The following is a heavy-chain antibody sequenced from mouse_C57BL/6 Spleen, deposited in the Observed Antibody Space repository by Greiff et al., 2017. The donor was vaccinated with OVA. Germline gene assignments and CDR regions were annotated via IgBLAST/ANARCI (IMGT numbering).Heavy chain of an antibody. D-gene: IGHD1-1*01. V-gene: IGHV5-12*01. CDR2: ISNGGGST. J-gene: IGHJ1*03. CDR3: ARPYGSSYEYFDV. CDR1: GFTFSDYY. Sequence: EVQVVESGGGLVQPGGSLKLSCAASGFTFSDYYMYWVRQTPEKRLEWVAYISNGGGSTYYPDTVKGRFTISRDNAKNTLYLQMSRLKSEDTAMYYCARPYGSSYEYFDVWGTGTTVTVSS.